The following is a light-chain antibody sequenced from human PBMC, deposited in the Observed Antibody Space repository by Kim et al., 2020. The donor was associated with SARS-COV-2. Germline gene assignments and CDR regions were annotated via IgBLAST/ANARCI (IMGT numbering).Light chain of an antibody. CDR3: SSYAGSKNYV. CDR2: AVT. Sequence: GQSVTISSTGTSNDVGYYNYGSWYQQHPVKAPKLMLYAVTKRPSGVPDRFSGSKSGNTASLTVSGLQAEDEADYYCSSYAGSKNYVFGTGTKVTVL. J-gene: IGLJ1*01. V-gene: IGLV2-8*01. CDR1: SNDVGYYNY.